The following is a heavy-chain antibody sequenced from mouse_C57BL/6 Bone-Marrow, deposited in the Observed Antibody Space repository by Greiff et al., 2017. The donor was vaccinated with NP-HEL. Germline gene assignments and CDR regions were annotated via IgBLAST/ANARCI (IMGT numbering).Heavy chain of an antibody. CDR3: ARRYRGLYYYAMDY. V-gene: IGHV5-17*01. J-gene: IGHJ4*01. CDR2: ISSGSSTI. D-gene: IGHD2-12*01. CDR1: GFTFSDYG. Sequence: DVKLQESGGGLVKPGGSLKLSCAASGFTFSDYGMHWVRQAPEKGLEWVAYISSGSSTIYYADTVTGRFTISRDNAKNTLFLQMTSLRSEDTAMYYCARRYRGLYYYAMDYWGQGTSVTVSS.